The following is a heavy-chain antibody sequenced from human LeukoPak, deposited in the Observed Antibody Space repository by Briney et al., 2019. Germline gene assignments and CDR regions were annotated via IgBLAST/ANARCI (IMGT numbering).Heavy chain of an antibody. D-gene: IGHD2-21*02. CDR1: GFTFSSYW. Sequence: GGSLRVSCAASGFTFSSYWMDWVRQAPGKGLVWVSGINSDGRMTRYAESVKGRFTISRDNAKNTLYLQMNSLRAEDTSVYYCARVGSTEGPHAFDIWGQGTMVTVSS. V-gene: IGHV3-74*01. CDR2: INSDGRMT. J-gene: IGHJ3*02. CDR3: ARVGSTEGPHAFDI.